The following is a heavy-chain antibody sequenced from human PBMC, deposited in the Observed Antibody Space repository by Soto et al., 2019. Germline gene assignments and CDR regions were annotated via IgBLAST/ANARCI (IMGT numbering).Heavy chain of an antibody. V-gene: IGHV1-2*04. CDR2: INPNSGGT. CDR1: GYTFTGYY. J-gene: IGHJ4*02. Sequence: GASVKVCCKASGYTFTGYYMHWVRQAPGQGLEWMGWINPNSGGTNYAQKFQGWVTMTRDTSISTAYMELNSLRSEDTAVYYCVRDSPIGSTYSGYDGIDYWGQGTLVTVSS. D-gene: IGHD5-12*01. CDR3: VRDSPIGSTYSGYDGIDY.